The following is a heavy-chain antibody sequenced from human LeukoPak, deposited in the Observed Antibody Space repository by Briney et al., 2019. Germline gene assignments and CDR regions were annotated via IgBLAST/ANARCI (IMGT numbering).Heavy chain of an antibody. CDR3: AREIYWNQPYFDY. CDR2: IIPILGIA. V-gene: IGHV1-69*04. CDR1: GGTFSSYA. D-gene: IGHD1-1*01. Sequence: GASVKVSCKGSGGTFSSYAISWVRQAPGQGLEWMGRIIPILGIANYAQKFQGRVTITADKSTSTAYMELSSLRSEDTAVYYCAREIYWNQPYFDYWGQGTLVTVSS. J-gene: IGHJ4*02.